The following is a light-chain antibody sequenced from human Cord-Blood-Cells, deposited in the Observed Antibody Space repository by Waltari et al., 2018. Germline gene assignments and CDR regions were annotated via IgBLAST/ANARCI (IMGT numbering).Light chain of an antibody. CDR2: DAP. V-gene: IGKV3-11*01. J-gene: IGKJ4*01. CDR3: QQRSNWLT. CDR1: QSVSSY. Sequence: IVLTQSLATLSLSPGDRATLSCRASQSVSSYLAWYQQKPGQAPRLLIYDAPNRATGIPARFSGSGSGTDFTLTISSLEPEDFAVYYCQQRSNWLTFGGGTKVEIK.